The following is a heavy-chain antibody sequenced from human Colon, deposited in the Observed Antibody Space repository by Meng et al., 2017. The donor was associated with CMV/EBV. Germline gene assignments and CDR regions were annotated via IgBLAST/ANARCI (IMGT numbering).Heavy chain of an antibody. V-gene: IGHV3-21*06. CDR1: GFAFSSYE. D-gene: IGHD6-13*01. CDR3: ARGWPPDY. J-gene: IGHJ4*02. CDR2: ITHTSDT. Sequence: GESLKISCVASGFAFSSYEMNWVRQAPGKGLEWVSSITHTSDTYYADSLKGRFTLSRDNAQNSVYLQMDSLTAEDTAIYYCARGWPPDYWGQGTLVTVSS.